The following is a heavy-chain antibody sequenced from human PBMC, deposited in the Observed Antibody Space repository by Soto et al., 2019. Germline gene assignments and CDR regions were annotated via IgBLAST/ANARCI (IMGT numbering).Heavy chain of an antibody. Sequence: LRLSCAASGFTFSSYGMHWVRQAPGKGLEWVAVISYDGSNKYYADSVKGRFTISRDNSKNTLYLQMNSLRAEDTAVYYCAKPIYSSSWYPFDYWGQGTLVTVSS. CDR2: ISYDGSNK. J-gene: IGHJ4*02. CDR1: GFTFSSYG. CDR3: AKPIYSSSWYPFDY. V-gene: IGHV3-30*18. D-gene: IGHD6-13*01.